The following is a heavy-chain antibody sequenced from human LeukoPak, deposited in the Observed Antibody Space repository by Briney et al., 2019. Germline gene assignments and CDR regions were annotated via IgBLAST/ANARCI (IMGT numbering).Heavy chain of an antibody. D-gene: IGHD1-26*01. V-gene: IGHV4-59*08. Sequence: SETLSLTCTVCGGSISSYYWRWIRQPPGKGLEGIGYIYYSGSTNYSPSLQSRVTISVDTSKNQFSLKLNSVTAADTAIYYCARHPYSGGNYPFGSWGQGILVTVSS. CDR2: IYYSGST. CDR3: ARHPYSGGNYPFGS. J-gene: IGHJ4*02. CDR1: GGSISSYY.